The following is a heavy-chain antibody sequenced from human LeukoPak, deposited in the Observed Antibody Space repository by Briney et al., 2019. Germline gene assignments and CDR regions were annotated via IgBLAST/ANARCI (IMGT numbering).Heavy chain of an antibody. J-gene: IGHJ4*02. D-gene: IGHD1-14*01. CDR3: ARGVEPLAANTLAY. Sequence: GGSLRLSCAASGFTVITSDMTWVRQAPGKGLEWVLVLYSDGNTKYADSVQGRFTISRDNSKNTLYLEMNSLSPDDTAVYYCARGVEPLAANTLAYWGQGTLVTVSS. CDR1: GFTVITSD. V-gene: IGHV3-53*01. CDR2: LYSDGNT.